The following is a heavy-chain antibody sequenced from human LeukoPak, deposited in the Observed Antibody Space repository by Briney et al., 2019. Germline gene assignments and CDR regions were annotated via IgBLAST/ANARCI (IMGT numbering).Heavy chain of an antibody. Sequence: SETLSLTCTVSGGSISSSSYYWGWIRQPPGKGLEWIGSIYYSGSTYYNPSLKSRVTISVDTSKNQFSLKLSSVTAADTAVYYCASADYCSSTSCYTPGAFDYWGQGTLVTVSS. CDR1: GGSISSSSYY. CDR2: IYYSGST. CDR3: ASADYCSSTSCYTPGAFDY. V-gene: IGHV4-39*07. J-gene: IGHJ4*02. D-gene: IGHD2-2*02.